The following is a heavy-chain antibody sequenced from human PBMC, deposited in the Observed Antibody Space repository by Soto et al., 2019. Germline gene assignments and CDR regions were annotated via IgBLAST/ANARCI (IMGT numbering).Heavy chain of an antibody. J-gene: IGHJ6*02. V-gene: IGHV1-8*01. CDR3: AREGVRGMDG. CDR2: MNPNSGNT. D-gene: IGHD3-16*01. CDR1: GYTFTSYD. Sequence: QVQLVQSGAEVKKPGASVKVSCKASGYTFTSYDINWVRQATGQGLEWMGWMNPNSGNTGYAQKFQGRVTMTRNTSISTAYVEPTSLRAEDTAAYHCAREGVRGMDGWGHGSTVTVPS.